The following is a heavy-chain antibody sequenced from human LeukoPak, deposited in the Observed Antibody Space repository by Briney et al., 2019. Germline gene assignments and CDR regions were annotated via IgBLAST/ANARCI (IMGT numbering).Heavy chain of an antibody. J-gene: IGHJ3*02. D-gene: IGHD3-10*01. CDR2: IDYRGST. CDR3: ARDLWFGELSI. V-gene: IGHV4-59*12. Sequence: SETLSLTCTVSGGSISSYYWTWVRQPPGKGLEWIGYIDYRGSTNYNASLKSRITISIDTSKNQFSLKLSSVTAADTAVYYCARDLWFGELSIWGQGTMVTVSS. CDR1: GGSISSYY.